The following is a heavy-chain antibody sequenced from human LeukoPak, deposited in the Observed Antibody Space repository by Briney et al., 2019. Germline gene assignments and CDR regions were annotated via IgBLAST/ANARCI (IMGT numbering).Heavy chain of an antibody. Sequence: ASVKVSCKASGYTFTSYGISWVRQAPGQGLEWMGWINTNSGGTNYAQKFQGRVTMTRDTSISTAYMELSRLRSDDTAVYYCARVGYCSSTSCFYGMDVWGQGTTVTVSS. CDR3: ARVGYCSSTSCFYGMDV. V-gene: IGHV1-2*02. CDR2: INTNSGGT. D-gene: IGHD2-2*01. J-gene: IGHJ6*02. CDR1: GYTFTSYG.